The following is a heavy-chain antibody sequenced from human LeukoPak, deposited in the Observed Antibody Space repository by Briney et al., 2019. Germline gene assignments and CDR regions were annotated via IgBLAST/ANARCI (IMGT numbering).Heavy chain of an antibody. D-gene: IGHD3-22*01. Sequence: GGSLRLSCAASGFTFTTYGMHWVRQAPGKGLEWVACIYPDGTNKDYADPVKGRFIISRDNSKNTLYLQMNSLRAEDTAVYYCARRAGDYSHPYDYWGQGTLVTVSS. CDR2: IYPDGTNK. CDR1: GFTFTTYG. J-gene: IGHJ4*02. V-gene: IGHV3-30*19. CDR3: ARRAGDYSHPYDY.